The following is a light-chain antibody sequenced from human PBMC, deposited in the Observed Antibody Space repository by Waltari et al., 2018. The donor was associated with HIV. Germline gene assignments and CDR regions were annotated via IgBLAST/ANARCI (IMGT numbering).Light chain of an antibody. Sequence: QSVLTQPPSVSGAPGQRVTISCTGSSSNIGAHYGVHWYQQLPGTAPKLLIYDNPILPSGVPDRFTGSKSGTSASLAITGLRAEDEADYYCQSYASSWRAWVFGGGTKLTVL. CDR3: QSYASSWRAWV. J-gene: IGLJ3*02. CDR2: DNP. V-gene: IGLV1-40*01. CDR1: SSNIGAHYG.